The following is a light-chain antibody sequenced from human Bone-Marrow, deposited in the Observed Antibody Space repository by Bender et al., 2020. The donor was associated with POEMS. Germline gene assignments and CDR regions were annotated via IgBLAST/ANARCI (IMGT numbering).Light chain of an antibody. CDR2: DDR. V-gene: IGLV3-21*02. CDR1: NIWTKS. J-gene: IGLJ2*01. Sequence: SYVLTQPPSVSVAPGQTARITCGGTNIWTKSVHWYQQKSGQAPVVVVYDDRDRPSGIPERFSGSDSGDTATLTISGVEAGDEADYYCQVWDAGNDQVIFGGGTRLTVL. CDR3: QVWDAGNDQVI.